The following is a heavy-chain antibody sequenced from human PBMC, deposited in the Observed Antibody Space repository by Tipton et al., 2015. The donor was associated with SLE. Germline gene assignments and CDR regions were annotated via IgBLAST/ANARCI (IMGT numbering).Heavy chain of an antibody. J-gene: IGHJ3*02. Sequence: TLSLTCTVSGGSISSYYWSWIRQPPGEGLEWIGHIYYSGSTNYNPSLKSRVTISVDTSKNQFSLKLSSVTAADTAVYYCASAIAADHDAFDTWGQGTMVTVSS. D-gene: IGHD6-13*01. CDR1: GGSISSYY. V-gene: IGHV4-59*01. CDR3: ASAIAADHDAFDT. CDR2: IYYSGST.